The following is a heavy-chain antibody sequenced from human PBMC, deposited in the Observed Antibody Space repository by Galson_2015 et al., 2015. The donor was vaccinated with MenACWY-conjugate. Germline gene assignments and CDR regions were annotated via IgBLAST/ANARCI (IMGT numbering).Heavy chain of an antibody. D-gene: IGHD1-26*01. J-gene: IGHJ4*02. CDR2: INGDGRST. Sequence: SLRLSCAASGFTFSDYSMNWVRQAPGKGPEWVSRINGDGRSTSYADSVKGRFTISRDNAKNTLYLQMNSLRAEDTAVYYCARLGGNYRTTSHFDYWGQGTLVTVSS. V-gene: IGHV3-74*01. CDR1: GFTFSDYS. CDR3: ARLGGNYRTTSHFDY.